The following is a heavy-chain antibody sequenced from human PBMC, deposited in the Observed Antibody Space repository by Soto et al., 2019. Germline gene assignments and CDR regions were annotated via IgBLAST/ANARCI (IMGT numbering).Heavy chain of an antibody. CDR3: SRDSVHNWEKKTYNYLGMDV. Sequence: ASVKVSCKASEYTFSTYGISWVRQAPGQGLEWMGWISGYDGYTHSAEKFQGRVTLTTDTSTSTAYMELRNLRSDDTAVYFCSRDSVHNWEKKTYNYLGMDVWGQGTTVTVSS. D-gene: IGHD1-20*01. V-gene: IGHV1-18*01. CDR1: EYTFSTYG. J-gene: IGHJ6*02. CDR2: ISGYDGYT.